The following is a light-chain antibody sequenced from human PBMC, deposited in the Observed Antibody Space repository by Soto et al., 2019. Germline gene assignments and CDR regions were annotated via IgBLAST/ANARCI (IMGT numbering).Light chain of an antibody. J-gene: IGKJ1*01. CDR2: DVS. Sequence: DIQMTQSPSTLSASVVDRFTITFRSSQSIGDSLAWYQQKPGKAPYLLISDVSSLERGVPSRFSGSGSGTEFTLTISSMQPDDFATFYCQQYNGYSRTFGQGTKVDIK. CDR3: QQYNGYSRT. CDR1: QSIGDS. V-gene: IGKV1-5*01.